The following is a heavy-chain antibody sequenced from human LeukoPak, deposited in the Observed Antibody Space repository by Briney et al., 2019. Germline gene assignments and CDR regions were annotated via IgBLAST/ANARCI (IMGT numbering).Heavy chain of an antibody. Sequence: GGSLRLSCAASGFTDITNDMTWVRQAPGKGLEWVSVLYSDGNTKYADSVQGRFTISRDNSKNTLYLEMNSLSPDDTAVYYCARGVEPLAANTLAYWGQGTLVTVSS. J-gene: IGHJ4*02. D-gene: IGHD1-14*01. V-gene: IGHV3-53*01. CDR1: GFTDITND. CDR2: LYSDGNT. CDR3: ARGVEPLAANTLAY.